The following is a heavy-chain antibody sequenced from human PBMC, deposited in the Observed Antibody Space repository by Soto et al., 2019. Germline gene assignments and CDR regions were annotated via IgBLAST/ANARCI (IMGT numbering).Heavy chain of an antibody. CDR3: AYLPCSGGSGYSFSYSGMDV. V-gene: IGHV2-5*02. CDR1: GFSLSTSGVG. Sequence: QITLKESGPTLVKPTQTLTLTCTFSGFSLSTSGVGVAWIRQPPGKALEWLALIYWDDDKRYRPSLKTRLTITKDSSKNQVVLTMTNVDSVDKAKYYCAYLPCSGGSGYSFSYSGMDVWGQGTTVIVSS. D-gene: IGHD2-15*01. CDR2: IYWDDDK. J-gene: IGHJ6*02.